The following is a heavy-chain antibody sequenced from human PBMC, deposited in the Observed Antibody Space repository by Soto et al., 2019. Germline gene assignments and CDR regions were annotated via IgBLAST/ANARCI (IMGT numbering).Heavy chain of an antibody. J-gene: IGHJ5*02. Sequence: SETLSLTCTVSGGPISNYYWSWIRQPPWKRLEWIGYIYYTGSTNYNPSLKSRVTISVDTSKNQFSLKLRSVSAADTAVYYCAKGGSNKFDPWGQGTPVTVSS. CDR3: AKGGSNKFDP. CDR1: GGPISNYY. CDR2: IYYTGST. D-gene: IGHD6-13*01. V-gene: IGHV4-59*01.